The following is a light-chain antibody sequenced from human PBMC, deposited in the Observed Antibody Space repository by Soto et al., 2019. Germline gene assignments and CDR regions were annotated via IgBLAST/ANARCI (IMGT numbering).Light chain of an antibody. V-gene: IGKV1-39*01. J-gene: IGKJ2*01. CDR3: QQSYSTPPYT. CDR1: QYINNY. Sequence: DIQMTQSPSSLSTSVGDRVTITCRASQYINNYLNWYQQKPGKAPKLLIFAAYYLQSGVPSRFSGSGSGTDFTLTISSLQPEDFTTYYCQQSYSTPPYTFGQGTKLDMK. CDR2: AAY.